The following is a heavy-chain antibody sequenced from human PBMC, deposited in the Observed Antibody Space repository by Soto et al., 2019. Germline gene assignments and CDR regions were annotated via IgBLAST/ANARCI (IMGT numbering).Heavy chain of an antibody. CDR1: GYIFTSYD. Sequence: GASVKVSCKTSGYIFTSYDIHWVRQAPGQNLEWMGWINVGNGDTKYSERFQGRLTLTRDTSASTAYMELSTLRSEDTAVYFCARDHGYRGSETVDPWGQGTLVTVSS. D-gene: IGHD5-12*01. J-gene: IGHJ5*02. CDR2: INVGNGDT. V-gene: IGHV1-3*01. CDR3: ARDHGYRGSETVDP.